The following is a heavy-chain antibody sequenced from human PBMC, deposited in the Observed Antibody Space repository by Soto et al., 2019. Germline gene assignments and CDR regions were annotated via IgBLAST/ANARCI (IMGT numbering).Heavy chain of an antibody. Sequence: EVQLLESGGGLVQPGGSLRLSCAASGFIFSSYAMSWVRQAPGKGLEWVSAISGSGTTAYYADSVKGRFTFYRDNSKKTMYLQMNSLRAEDTAVYYCAKTTDGWFSAFEIWGQGTMVTVSS. CDR3: AKTTDGWFSAFEI. D-gene: IGHD6-19*01. CDR2: ISGSGTTA. V-gene: IGHV3-23*01. CDR1: GFIFSSYA. J-gene: IGHJ3*02.